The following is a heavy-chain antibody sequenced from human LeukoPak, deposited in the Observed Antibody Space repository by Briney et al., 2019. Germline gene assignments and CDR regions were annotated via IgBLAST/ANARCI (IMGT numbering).Heavy chain of an antibody. D-gene: IGHD3-16*01. CDR1: GFTFSNYW. CDR3: ARDWFGIES. CDR2: INGDGSST. Sequence: GGSLRLSCAASGFTFSNYWMHWVRQAPGKGLVWVSRINGDGSSTNYADSVKGRFTISRDNAKNTVNLRMNSLRAEDTAVYYCARDWFGIESWGQGTLVTVSS. V-gene: IGHV3-74*01. J-gene: IGHJ4*02.